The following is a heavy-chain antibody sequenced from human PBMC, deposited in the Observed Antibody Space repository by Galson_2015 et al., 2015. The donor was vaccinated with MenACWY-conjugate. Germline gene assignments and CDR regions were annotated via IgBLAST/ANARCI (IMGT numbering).Heavy chain of an antibody. J-gene: IGHJ3*02. CDR3: ARVAVYYDSSGYYHGIDAFDI. CDR2: IYYSGST. Sequence: ETLSLTWTVSGGSISSSSYYWGWIRQPPGEGLEWIGSIYYSGSTYYNPSLKSRVTISVDTSKNQFSLKLSSVTAADTAVYYCARVAVYYDSSGYYHGIDAFDIWGQGTMVTVSS. D-gene: IGHD3-22*01. CDR1: GGSISSSSYY. V-gene: IGHV4-39*07.